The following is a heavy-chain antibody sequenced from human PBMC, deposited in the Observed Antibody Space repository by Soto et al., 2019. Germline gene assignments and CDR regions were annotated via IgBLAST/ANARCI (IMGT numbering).Heavy chain of an antibody. Sequence: QVQLQQWGAGLLKPSETLSLTCAVYGGSFSGYYWSWIRQPPGKGLEWIGEINHSGSTNYNPSLKSRVTISVDTSKNQFAMKLSSVSAPDTAVYYCARASYSYGTPLDYWGQGTLVTVSS. CDR1: GGSFSGYY. J-gene: IGHJ4*02. CDR2: INHSGST. D-gene: IGHD5-18*01. CDR3: ARASYSYGTPLDY. V-gene: IGHV4-34*01.